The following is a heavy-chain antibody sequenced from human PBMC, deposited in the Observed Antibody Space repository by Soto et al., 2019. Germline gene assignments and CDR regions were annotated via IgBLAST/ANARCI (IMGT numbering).Heavy chain of an antibody. Sequence: PSETLSLTCAFSVSGDSSSHWLSWVRQPPGKGLEWIGEIHHSAGTHYNPSLKSRVSISVDKSKNQFSLMLSSVTAADTAVYYCAANGAFVLDYWGQGIFVTVSS. D-gene: IGHD2-8*01. CDR3: AANGAFVLDY. CDR1: VSGDSSSHW. J-gene: IGHJ4*02. V-gene: IGHV4-4*02. CDR2: IHHSAGT.